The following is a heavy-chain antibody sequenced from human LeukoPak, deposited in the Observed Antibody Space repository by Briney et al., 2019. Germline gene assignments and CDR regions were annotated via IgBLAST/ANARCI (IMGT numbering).Heavy chain of an antibody. CDR2: IYYSGST. D-gene: IGHD3-22*01. CDR3: AALADYYDSSGYYYGY. Sequence: SETLSLTCTVSGGSISSYYWSWIRQPPGKGLEWIGYIYYSGSTNYNPSLESRVTISVDTSKNQFSLKLSSVTAADTAVYYCAALADYYDSSGYYYGYWGQGTLVTVSS. V-gene: IGHV4-59*01. CDR1: GGSISSYY. J-gene: IGHJ4*02.